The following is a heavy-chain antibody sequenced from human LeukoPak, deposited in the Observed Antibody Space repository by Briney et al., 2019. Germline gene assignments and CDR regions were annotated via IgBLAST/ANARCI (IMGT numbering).Heavy chain of an antibody. CDR2: INAGNGNT. Sequence: GASVKVSCKASGYTFTSYAMHWVRQAPGQRLEWMGWINAGNGNTKYSQKFQGRVTITRGTSASTAYMELSSLRSEDTAVYYCARVLAARLSYWYFDLWGRGTLVTVSS. D-gene: IGHD6-6*01. CDR3: ARVLAARLSYWYFDL. J-gene: IGHJ2*01. V-gene: IGHV1-3*01. CDR1: GYTFTSYA.